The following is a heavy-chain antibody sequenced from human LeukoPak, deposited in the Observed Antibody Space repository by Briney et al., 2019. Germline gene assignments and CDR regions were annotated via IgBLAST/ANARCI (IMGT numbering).Heavy chain of an antibody. Sequence: SETLSLTCAVYGGSFSGYYWSWIRQPPGKGLEWIGEINHSGSTNYNPSLKSRVTISVDTSKNQFSLKLSSVTAADTAVYYCATGGHSSSSIDYWGQGTLVTVSS. CDR3: ATGGHSSSSIDY. J-gene: IGHJ4*02. CDR2: INHSGST. D-gene: IGHD6-6*01. V-gene: IGHV4-34*01. CDR1: GGSFSGYY.